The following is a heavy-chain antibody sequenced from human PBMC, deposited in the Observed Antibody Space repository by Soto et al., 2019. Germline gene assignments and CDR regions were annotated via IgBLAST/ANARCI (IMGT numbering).Heavy chain of an antibody. CDR3: ACSLGIAAQWVFDY. D-gene: IGHD6-25*01. CDR2: INHSGST. V-gene: IGHV4-34*01. J-gene: IGHJ4*02. Sequence: ETLSLTCAVYGGSFSGYYWSWIRQPPGKGLEWIGEINHSGSTNYNPSLKSRVTISVDTSKNQSSLKLSSVTAADTAVYYCACSLGIAAQWVFDYWGQGTLFTVSS. CDR1: GGSFSGYY.